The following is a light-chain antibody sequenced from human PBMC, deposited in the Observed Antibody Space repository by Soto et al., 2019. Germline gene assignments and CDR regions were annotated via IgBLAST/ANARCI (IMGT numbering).Light chain of an antibody. V-gene: IGLV2-14*01. Sequence: QSALTQPASVSGSPGQSITISCTGTSSDIGGYDYVSWYRQHPGKAPKLLIYEVIHRPSGVSNRFSGSKSGNTASLTISGLPADDEADYYCSSYTSRSIVVFGGGTKLTVL. J-gene: IGLJ2*01. CDR1: SSDIGGYDY. CDR2: EVI. CDR3: SSYTSRSIVV.